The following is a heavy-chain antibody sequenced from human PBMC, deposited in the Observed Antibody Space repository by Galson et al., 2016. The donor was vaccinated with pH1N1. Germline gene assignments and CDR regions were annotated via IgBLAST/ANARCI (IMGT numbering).Heavy chain of an antibody. D-gene: IGHD4-17*01. CDR2: VNPGGSTI. CDR3: ARQYDFGDYRGNAFDI. V-gene: IGHV5-51*03. Sequence: SGAEVKKPGESLKISCKASGYIFTSQWIAWVRQVPGKGLEWVEVVNPGGSTIRYSPSFQGQVTISSDKSISTAYLQWISLRASDTAMYYCARQYDFGDYRGNAFDIWGQGTVVIVSS. CDR1: GYIFTSQW. J-gene: IGHJ3*02.